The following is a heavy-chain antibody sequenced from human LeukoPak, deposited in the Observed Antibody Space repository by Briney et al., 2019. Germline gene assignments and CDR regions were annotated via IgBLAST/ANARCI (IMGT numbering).Heavy chain of an antibody. D-gene: IGHD1-26*01. V-gene: IGHV1-46*01. CDR2: INPSGGSR. CDR1: GYTFTSYY. CDR3: ARVPELLFAFDI. Sequence: GASVKVSCKASGYTFTSYYMHWVRQAPGQGLEWMGTINPSGGSRSYAQKFQGRVTITADESTSTAYMELSSLRSEDTAVYYCARVPELLFAFDIWGQGTMVTVSS. J-gene: IGHJ3*02.